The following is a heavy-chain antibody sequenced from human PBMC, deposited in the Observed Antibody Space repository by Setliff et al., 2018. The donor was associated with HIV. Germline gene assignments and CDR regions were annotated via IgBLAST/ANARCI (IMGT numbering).Heavy chain of an antibody. D-gene: IGHD3-10*01. V-gene: IGHV4-39*07. Sequence: KTSETLSLTCTASGASIYSDSSFWGWIRQSPGKGLEWIGTISYSGTTYYNPSLESRVSISIDTYMRQFSLTLTAMTAADTAIYYCVGDGVNIKWLRLWGQGTLVTVSS. CDR1: GASIYSDSSF. CDR2: ISYSGTT. J-gene: IGHJ4*02. CDR3: VGDGVNIKWLRL.